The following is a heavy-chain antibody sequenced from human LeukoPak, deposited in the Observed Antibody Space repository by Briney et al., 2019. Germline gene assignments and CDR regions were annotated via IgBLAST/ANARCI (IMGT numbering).Heavy chain of an antibody. V-gene: IGHV3-11*04. CDR3: AKDFLALYSYGYYYYYYMDV. D-gene: IGHD5-18*01. CDR1: GFTFSDYY. CDR2: ISSSGSTI. J-gene: IGHJ6*03. Sequence: PGGSLRLSCAASGFTFSDYYMSWIRQAPGKGLEWVSYISSSGSTIYYADSVKGRFTISRDNAKNSLYLQMNSLRAEDTAVYYCAKDFLALYSYGYYYYYYMDVWGKGTTVTVSS.